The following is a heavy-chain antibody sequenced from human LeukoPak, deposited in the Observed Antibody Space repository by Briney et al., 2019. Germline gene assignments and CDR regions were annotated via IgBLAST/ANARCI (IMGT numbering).Heavy chain of an antibody. D-gene: IGHD1-1*01. CDR1: GGSISSYY. V-gene: IGHV4-59*12. J-gene: IGHJ3*02. CDR3: ARAPVQLELPDAFDI. CDR2: IYYSGST. Sequence: PSETLSLTCTVSGGSISSYYWSWIRQPPGKGLEWIGYIYYSGSTNYNPSLKSRVTISVDTSKNQFSLKLSSVTAADTAVYYCARAPVQLELPDAFDIWGQGTMVTVSS.